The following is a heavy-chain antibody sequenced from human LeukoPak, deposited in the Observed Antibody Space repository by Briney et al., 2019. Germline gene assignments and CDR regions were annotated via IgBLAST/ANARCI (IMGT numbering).Heavy chain of an antibody. Sequence: GGSLRLSCAASGFTFSSYGMHWVRQAPGKGLEWVAFIRYDGSNKYYADSVKGRFTISRDNSKNTLYLQMNSLRAEDTAVYYCAKDPNVVVPAAIGTGYFDYWGQGTLVTVSS. CDR2: IRYDGSNK. CDR3: AKDPNVVVPAAIGTGYFDY. V-gene: IGHV3-30*02. D-gene: IGHD2-2*02. CDR1: GFTFSSYG. J-gene: IGHJ4*02.